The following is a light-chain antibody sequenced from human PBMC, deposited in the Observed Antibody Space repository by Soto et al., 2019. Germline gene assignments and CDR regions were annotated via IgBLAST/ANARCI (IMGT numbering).Light chain of an antibody. Sequence: QSVLTQPPSASGTPGQRVTISCSRSSSNIGSNTVNLYQQLPGTAPKLLIYSNNQRPSGVPDRFSGSKSGTSASLAISGLQSEDEADYYCAAWDDSLNGVVFGGGTKVTVL. CDR1: SSNIGSNT. CDR2: SNN. J-gene: IGLJ2*01. CDR3: AAWDDSLNGVV. V-gene: IGLV1-44*01.